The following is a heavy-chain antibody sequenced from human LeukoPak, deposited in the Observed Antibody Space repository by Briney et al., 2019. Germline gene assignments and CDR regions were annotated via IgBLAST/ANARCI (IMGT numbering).Heavy chain of an antibody. CDR1: GFTFSDYY. J-gene: IGHJ4*02. CDR2: IGSSDSTV. Sequence: GGSLRLSCSASGFTFSDYYMSWVRQTPGKGLEWLSYIGSSDSTVYYADAVKGRFTVSRDNAKNSLYLQMSSLRPEDTAVYYCARRPDGYAYGLDYWGQGTLVTVSS. V-gene: IGHV3-11*01. D-gene: IGHD5-18*01. CDR3: ARRPDGYAYGLDY.